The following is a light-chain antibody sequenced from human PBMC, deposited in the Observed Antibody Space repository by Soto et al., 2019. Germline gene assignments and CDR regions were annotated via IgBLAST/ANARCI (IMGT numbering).Light chain of an antibody. V-gene: IGKV3-11*01. J-gene: IGKJ4*01. CDR1: QSVSSY. Sequence: EIVLTQSPATLSLSPGERATLSCRASQSVSSYLAWYQQKLGQAPRPLIYDASNRATRSPARYSGSGSGTDLPLTISSLEPEDFAIYYCPQRSNWPPVTFGGGTKVEIK. CDR2: DAS. CDR3: PQRSNWPPVT.